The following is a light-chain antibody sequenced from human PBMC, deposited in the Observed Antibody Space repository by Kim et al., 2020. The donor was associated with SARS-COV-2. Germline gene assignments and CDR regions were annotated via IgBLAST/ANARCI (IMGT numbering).Light chain of an antibody. V-gene: IGKV3-11*01. CDR2: DAS. CDR3: QQRSNWPPALT. Sequence: PGDRAPLSCRASQSVSTYLAGYQQKPGQAPRLLIYDASNRATGIPDRFSGSGSGTDFTLTISSLESEDFAIYYCQQRSNWPPALTFGGGTKLEI. CDR1: QSVSTY. J-gene: IGKJ4*01.